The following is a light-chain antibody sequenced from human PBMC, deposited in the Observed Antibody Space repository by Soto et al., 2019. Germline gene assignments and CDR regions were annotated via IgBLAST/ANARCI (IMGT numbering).Light chain of an antibody. V-gene: IGKV3-20*01. J-gene: IGKJ4*01. Sequence: EVVLTQSPGTLSLSPGERATLSCRASQSVSSSYLAWYQQKPGQAPRLLIYGASSRATGIPDRFTGSGYGTDFTLTISRLEPEDLAVYYCQQYGSSLFTFGGGTKVEIK. CDR2: GAS. CDR1: QSVSSSY. CDR3: QQYGSSLFT.